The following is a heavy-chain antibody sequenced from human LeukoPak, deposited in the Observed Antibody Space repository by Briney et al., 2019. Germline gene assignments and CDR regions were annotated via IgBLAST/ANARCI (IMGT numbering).Heavy chain of an antibody. CDR3: AKGGSRGGSYYFDY. D-gene: IGHD1-26*01. V-gene: IGHV3-48*01. CDR2: ISSSSSTI. Sequence: GGSLRLSCAASGFTFSSYSMNWVRQAPGKGLEWVSYISSSSSTIYYADSVKGRFTISRDNSKNTLYLQMNSLRAEDTAVYYCAKGGSRGGSYYFDYWGQGTLVTVSS. J-gene: IGHJ4*02. CDR1: GFTFSSYS.